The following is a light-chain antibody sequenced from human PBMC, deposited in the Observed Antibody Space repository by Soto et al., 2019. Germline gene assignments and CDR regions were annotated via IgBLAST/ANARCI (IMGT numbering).Light chain of an antibody. CDR1: SSDVGAYNH. V-gene: IGLV2-14*01. J-gene: IGLJ3*02. CDR3: TSYAGTSTHWV. CDR2: EVS. Sequence: QSALTQPASVSGSPGQSIAISCTGTSSDVGAYNHVSWYQQHPGNAPKLIISEVSSRPSGVSDRFSGSKSGNTASLTISGLRTEDGADYYCTSYAGTSTHWVFGGGTKLTVL.